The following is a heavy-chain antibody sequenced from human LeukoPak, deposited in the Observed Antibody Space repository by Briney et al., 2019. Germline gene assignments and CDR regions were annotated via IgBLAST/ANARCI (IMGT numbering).Heavy chain of an antibody. CDR1: RFTFSNFW. Sequence: PGGSLRLSCAASRFTFSNFWMNWVRQAPGKGLEWVANINQDGSEKYYVDSVKGRFTISRDNAKNSLYLQMNNLRGEDTAVYYCVRGHYYDFDWGQGTLVTVSS. V-gene: IGHV3-7*01. CDR3: VRGHYYDFD. D-gene: IGHD3-22*01. J-gene: IGHJ4*02. CDR2: INQDGSEK.